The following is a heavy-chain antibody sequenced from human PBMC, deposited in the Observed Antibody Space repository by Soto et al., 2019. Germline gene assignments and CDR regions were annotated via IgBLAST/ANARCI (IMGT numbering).Heavy chain of an antibody. CDR1: GFTLSMSA. CDR2: ISDSGDRT. Sequence: EVQLMESGGGLVQPGGSLRLSCASSGFTLSMSAVNWVRQAPGKGLEWVSYISDSGDRTYYADSVKGRFTISRDRSKNTVSLPMDSLRAEDTAVYYCARDASYYSLWSGYYPSRNGMDVWGQGTTVTVSS. J-gene: IGHJ6*01. CDR3: ARDASYYSLWSGYYPSRNGMDV. D-gene: IGHD3-3*01. V-gene: IGHV3-23*01.